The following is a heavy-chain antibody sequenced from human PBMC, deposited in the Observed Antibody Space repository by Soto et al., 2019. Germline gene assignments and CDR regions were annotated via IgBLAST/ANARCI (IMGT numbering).Heavy chain of an antibody. CDR2: ISSTTNYI. J-gene: IGHJ3*01. CDR3: TKRRSARPGFDAFDL. CDR1: GFTFTRYS. Sequence: PGGSLRLSCAASGFTFTRYSMNWVRQAPGKGLEWVSSISSTTNYIYYGDSMKGRFTISRDNAKNSLFLQMSSLSPEDTALYYCTKRRSARPGFDAFDLWGQGTMVTVSS. V-gene: IGHV3-21*04. D-gene: IGHD1-1*01.